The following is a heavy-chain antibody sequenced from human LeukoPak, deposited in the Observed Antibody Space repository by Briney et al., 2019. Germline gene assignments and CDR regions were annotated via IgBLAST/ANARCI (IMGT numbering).Heavy chain of an antibody. J-gene: IGHJ6*03. CDR1: GYSISSSNW. CDR2: IYYSGST. V-gene: IGHV4-28*01. D-gene: IGHD5-12*01. Sequence: KPSETLSLTCAVSGYSISSSNWWGWIRQPPGKGLEWIADIYYSGSTYYNPSLKRRVTMSVDTSKNQFSLKLSSVTAVDTAVYYCAKSVAWNYYYYMDVWGKGTTVTVSS. CDR3: AKSVAWNYYYYMDV.